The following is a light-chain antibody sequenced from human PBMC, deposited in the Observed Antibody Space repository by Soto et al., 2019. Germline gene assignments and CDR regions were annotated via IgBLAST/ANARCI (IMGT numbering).Light chain of an antibody. V-gene: IGKV3-11*01. J-gene: IGKJ2*01. Sequence: DIVLTQSPGTLSLSPGERATLSCRASQSVGISLSWYQHKSGQPPRLLMYSAFNRATGIPARFSGSGSGTDFTLTISSLEPEDFAVYYCQQRTDWPPVYTFGQGTKLEIK. CDR3: QQRTDWPPVYT. CDR1: QSVGIS. CDR2: SAF.